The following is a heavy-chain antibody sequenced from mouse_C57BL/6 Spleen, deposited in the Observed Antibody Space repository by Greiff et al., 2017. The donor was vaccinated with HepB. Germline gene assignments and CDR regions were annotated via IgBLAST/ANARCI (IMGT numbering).Heavy chain of an antibody. Sequence: QVHVKQSGAELVKPGASVKISCKASGYAFSSYWMNWVKQRPGKGLEWIGQIYPGDGDTNYNGKFKGKATLTADKSSSTAYMQLSSLTSEDSAVYFCARSYSSGSFAYWGQGTLVTVSA. CDR3: ARSYSSGSFAY. V-gene: IGHV1-80*01. D-gene: IGHD3-2*02. CDR1: GYAFSSYW. CDR2: IYPGDGDT. J-gene: IGHJ3*01.